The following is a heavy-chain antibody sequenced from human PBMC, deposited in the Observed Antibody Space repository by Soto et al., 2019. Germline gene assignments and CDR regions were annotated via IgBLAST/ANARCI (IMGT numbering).Heavy chain of an antibody. Sequence: QLQLQESGPGLVKPSETLSLTCTVSGGFISSSSYWGWVRQPPGKGLEWIASISYSGTTYYNPSLKNRVTISVDTSKNQFSLRLSSVTAADTAVFYCVRTSITSQYRGGYFDSWGQGTLVTVSS. J-gene: IGHJ4*02. D-gene: IGHD2-2*01. V-gene: IGHV4-39*01. CDR1: GGFISSSSY. CDR2: ISYSGTT. CDR3: VRTSITSQYRGGYFDS.